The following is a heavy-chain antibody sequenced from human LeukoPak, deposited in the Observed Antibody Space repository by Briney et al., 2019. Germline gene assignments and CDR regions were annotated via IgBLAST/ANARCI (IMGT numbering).Heavy chain of an antibody. CDR3: AANSADYNTLGSSYKV. J-gene: IGHJ4*02. D-gene: IGHD3-10*01. CDR1: GGSFRGYY. CDR2: INHSGST. V-gene: IGHV4-34*01. Sequence: SETLSLTCGVYGGSFRGYYWSWIRQPPGKGLEWIGEINHSGSTNYSPSLKSRVTISVDTSKNQFSLKLSSVTAADTAVFYCAANSADYNTLGSSYKVWGQGTLVTVSS.